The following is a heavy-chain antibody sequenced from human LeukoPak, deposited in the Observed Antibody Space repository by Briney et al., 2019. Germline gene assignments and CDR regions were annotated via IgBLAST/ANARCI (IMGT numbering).Heavy chain of an antibody. Sequence: GESLRLSCAASGFTFNDYYMTWIRQAPGKGLEWPSYISSSAAYTRSADSVKGRFTISRDNARNFLYLQMNSLRVEDTAVHYCAATSSSPYQFDFWGQGTLVTVSS. CDR2: ISSSAAYT. D-gene: IGHD2-2*01. V-gene: IGHV3-11*03. CDR1: GFTFNDYY. J-gene: IGHJ4*02. CDR3: AATSSSPYQFDF.